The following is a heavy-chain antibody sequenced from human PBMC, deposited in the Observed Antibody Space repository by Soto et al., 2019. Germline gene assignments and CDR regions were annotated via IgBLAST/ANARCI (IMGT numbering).Heavy chain of an antibody. CDR1: GGTFSSYA. J-gene: IGHJ6*02. CDR3: ARSQGSSTSLEIYYYYYYGMDV. CDR2: IIPISDTT. V-gene: IGHV1-69*01. D-gene: IGHD2-2*01. Sequence: QVQLVQSGAEVKKPGSSVKVSCKASGGTFSSYAIGWVRQAPGQGLEWRGGIIPISDTTNYAQKFQGRVTITADESTSTAYMELSSLRSEDTAVYYCARSQGSSTSLEIYYYYYYGMDVWGQGTTVTVSS.